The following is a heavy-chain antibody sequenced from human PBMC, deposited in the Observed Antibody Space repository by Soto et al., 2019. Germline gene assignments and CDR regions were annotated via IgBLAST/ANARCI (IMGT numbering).Heavy chain of an antibody. D-gene: IGHD6-19*01. J-gene: IGHJ6*03. Sequence: QDQLVQSGVEVKKPGASVKVSCKASGYSFTNYGITWVRQAPGQGFEWMGWISAYNGNTNYAQKFQGTVTLTTDACTSTAYLELRSLRSDDTAVYYCARDRGVAPPVAGNTHYYYYMDVWGKGTTVTVSS. V-gene: IGHV1-18*01. CDR1: GYSFTNYG. CDR2: ISAYNGNT. CDR3: ARDRGVAPPVAGNTHYYYYMDV.